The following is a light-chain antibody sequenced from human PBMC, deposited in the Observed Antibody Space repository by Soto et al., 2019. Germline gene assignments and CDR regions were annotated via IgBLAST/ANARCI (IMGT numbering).Light chain of an antibody. V-gene: IGLV2-23*02. Sequence: QSALTQPASVSGSPGQSITISCTGTSSDVGSHNLVSWYQQHPGQAPKLMIYEVSKRPLGVSARFSASKSGNTASQTISGLQAEDEADYCCCSYGGSRAVFGGGTQLTV. J-gene: IGLJ7*01. CDR1: SSDVGSHNL. CDR2: EVS. CDR3: CSYGGSRAV.